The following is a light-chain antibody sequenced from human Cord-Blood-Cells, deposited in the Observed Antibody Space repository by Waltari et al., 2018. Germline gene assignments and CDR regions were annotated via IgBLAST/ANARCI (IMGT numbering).Light chain of an antibody. Sequence: EIVLTQSPGTLSLSPGERAPLSCRASEGVSSSDLALYQQNTGQAHRLLIDCSSSSATGIPYRFSGSGSGTDFTLTISRLEPEDFALYYFQQYGSSPDTFGGGTKVEIK. CDR3: QQYGSSPDT. CDR2: CSS. CDR1: EGVSSSD. V-gene: IGKV3-20*01. J-gene: IGKJ4*01.